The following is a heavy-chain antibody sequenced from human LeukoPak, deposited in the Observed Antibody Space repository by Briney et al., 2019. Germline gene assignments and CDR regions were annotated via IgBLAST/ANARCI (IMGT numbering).Heavy chain of an antibody. CDR2: ISAYNGNT. Sequence: ASVKVSCKASGYTFTSYGISWVRQAPGQGLEWMGWISAYNGNTNYAQKLQGRVTMTTDTSTSTAYMELRSLRSDDTAVYYCARDLPIAAVLSSYYYYYGMDVWGQGTTVTVSS. CDR3: ARDLPIAAVLSSYYYYYGMDV. CDR1: GYTFTSYG. D-gene: IGHD6-13*01. J-gene: IGHJ6*02. V-gene: IGHV1-18*01.